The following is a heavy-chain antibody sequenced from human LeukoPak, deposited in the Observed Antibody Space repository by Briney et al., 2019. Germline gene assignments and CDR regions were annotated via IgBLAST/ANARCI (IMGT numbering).Heavy chain of an antibody. J-gene: IGHJ5*02. Sequence: SVKVSCKASGGTFSSYTISWVRQAPGQGLEWMGRIIPILGIANYAQKFQGRVTIIADKSTSTAYMELSSLRSEDTAVYYCARDLERTSFPFDPWGQGTLVTVSS. CDR2: IIPILGIA. V-gene: IGHV1-69*04. CDR1: GGTFSSYT. CDR3: ARDLERTSFPFDP. D-gene: IGHD1-1*01.